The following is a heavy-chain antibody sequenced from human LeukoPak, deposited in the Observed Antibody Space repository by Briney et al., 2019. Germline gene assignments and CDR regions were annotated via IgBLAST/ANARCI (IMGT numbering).Heavy chain of an antibody. V-gene: IGHV3-23*01. CDR1: GYSFGSYA. Sequence: GGSLRLSCAASGYSFGSYALSWVRQAPGKGLEWVSTISVDDQGSTYYTDSVKGRFTISRDTSQNTLSLQMNSLRGEDTAVYYCARCLLYLWNRNFYYYMDVWGKGTTVTVSS. CDR3: ARCLLYLWNRNFYYYMDV. CDR2: ISVDDQGST. J-gene: IGHJ6*03. D-gene: IGHD2-8*01.